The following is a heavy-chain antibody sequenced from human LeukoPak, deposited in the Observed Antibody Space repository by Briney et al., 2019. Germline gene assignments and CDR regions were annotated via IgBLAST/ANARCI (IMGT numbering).Heavy chain of an antibody. CDR2: ISSSSSYI. CDR3: ARAGLWDYSDSSGYHNGAFDI. CDR1: GFTFSSYS. V-gene: IGHV3-21*01. J-gene: IGHJ3*02. D-gene: IGHD3-22*01. Sequence: GGSLRLSCAASGFTFSSYSMNWVRQAPGKGLEWVSSISSSSSYIYYADSVKGRFTISRDNAKNSLYLQMNSLRAEDTAVYYCARAGLWDYSDSSGYHNGAFDIWGQGTMVTVSS.